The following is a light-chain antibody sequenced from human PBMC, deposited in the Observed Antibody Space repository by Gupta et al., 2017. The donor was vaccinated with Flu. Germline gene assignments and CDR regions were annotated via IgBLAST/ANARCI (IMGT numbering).Light chain of an antibody. V-gene: IGLV2-11*01. CDR3: CSDAGSDTYV. J-gene: IGLJ1*01. CDR1: SSDVGGYNY. CDR2: DVT. Sequence: SALPQPRSVSGSPGPSVTISCTGTSSDVGGYNYVSWYQQLPGKAPKLLIYDVTKRRSGVPDSFSGSKSGNTASLAISGLQAEDEADYYCCSDAGSDTYVFGTATKVTVL.